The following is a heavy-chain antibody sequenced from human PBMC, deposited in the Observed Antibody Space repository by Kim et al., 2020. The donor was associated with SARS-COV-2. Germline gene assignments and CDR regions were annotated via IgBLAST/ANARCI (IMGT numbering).Heavy chain of an antibody. Sequence: GGSLRLSCAASGFTFSSYAMHWVRQAPGKGLEWVAVISYDGSNKYYADSVKGRFTISRDNSKNTLYLQMNSLRAEDTAVYYCARVVGWSYFGYFDYWGQGTLVTVSS. V-gene: IGHV3-30-3*01. D-gene: IGHD1-26*01. CDR3: ARVVGWSYFGYFDY. J-gene: IGHJ4*02. CDR2: ISYDGSNK. CDR1: GFTFSSYA.